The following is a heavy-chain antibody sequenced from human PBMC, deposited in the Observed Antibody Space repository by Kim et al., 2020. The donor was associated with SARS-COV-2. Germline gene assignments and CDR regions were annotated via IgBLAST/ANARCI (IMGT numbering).Heavy chain of an antibody. D-gene: IGHD3-16*01. Sequence: GGSLRLSCAASGFTFSSYGMHWVRQAPGKGLEWVAVIWYDGSNKYYADSVKGRFTISRDNSKNTLYLQMNSLRAEDTAVYYCARAGWTFGGVTPLDYWGQGTLVTVSS. CDR3: ARAGWTFGGVTPLDY. V-gene: IGHV3-33*01. CDR1: GFTFSSYG. J-gene: IGHJ4*02. CDR2: IWYDGSNK.